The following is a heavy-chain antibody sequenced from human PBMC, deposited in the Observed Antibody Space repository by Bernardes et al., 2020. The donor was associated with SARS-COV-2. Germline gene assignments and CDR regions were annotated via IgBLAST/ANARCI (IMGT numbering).Heavy chain of an antibody. D-gene: IGHD2-21*02. V-gene: IGHV4-39*01. CDR3: VGSSCGVDCYIGGLRSWDYGMDV. CDR1: SGSISNSNYY. Sequence: SETLSLTCTVSSGSISNSNYYWGWIRQPPGKGLEWIGSFYGSGTTYYNPSLQSRVTKSVDTSKNQFSLRLSSVTAADTAVYYCVGSSCGVDCYIGGLRSWDYGMDVWGQGTTVTVSS. J-gene: IGHJ6*02. CDR2: FYGSGTT.